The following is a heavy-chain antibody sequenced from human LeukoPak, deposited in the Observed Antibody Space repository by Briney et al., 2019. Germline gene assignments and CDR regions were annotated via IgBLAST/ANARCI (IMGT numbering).Heavy chain of an antibody. V-gene: IGHV4-30-4*08. CDR2: IYYSGST. CDR1: GGSISNGDYY. CDR3: ARTQGNDAFDI. J-gene: IGHJ3*02. D-gene: IGHD1-1*01. Sequence: PSETLPLTCTVSGGSISNGDYYLSWIRQPPGKGLEWIGYIYYSGSTYYNPSLKSRVTISVDTSKNQFSLKLSSVTAADTAVYYCARTQGNDAFDIWGQGTMVTVSS.